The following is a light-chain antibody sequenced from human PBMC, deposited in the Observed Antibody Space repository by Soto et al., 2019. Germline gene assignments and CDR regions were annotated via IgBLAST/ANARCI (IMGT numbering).Light chain of an antibody. CDR2: GAS. CDR3: QQYGSSPLT. V-gene: IGKV3-20*01. J-gene: IGKJ4*01. CDR1: QSLSSTY. Sequence: EIVLTQSPGTLSLSPGERATLSCRASQSLSSTYLAWYQQKPGQAPRVLIYGASSRATGIPDRFSGSGSGTDFNLTITRLEPEDFAIYYCQQYGSSPLTFGGGTMVESK.